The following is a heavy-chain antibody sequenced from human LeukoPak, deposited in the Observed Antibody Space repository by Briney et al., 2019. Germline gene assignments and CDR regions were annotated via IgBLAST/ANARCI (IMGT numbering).Heavy chain of an antibody. CDR3: AKEATDYDFWSGYYTYYYYYYMDV. CDR2: ISGSGGST. Sequence: GGSLRLSCAASGFAFSSYAMSWVRQAPGKGLEWVSAISGSGGSTYYADSVKGRFTISRDNSKNTLYLQMNSLRAEDTAVYYCAKEATDYDFWSGYYTYYYYYYMDVWGKGTTVTVSS. J-gene: IGHJ6*03. V-gene: IGHV3-23*01. D-gene: IGHD3-3*01. CDR1: GFAFSSYA.